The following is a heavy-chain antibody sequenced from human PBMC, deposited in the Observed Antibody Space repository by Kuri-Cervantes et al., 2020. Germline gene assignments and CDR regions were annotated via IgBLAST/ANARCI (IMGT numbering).Heavy chain of an antibody. CDR3: ARRDSPGYSDY. CDR2: ISSSSSYI. V-gene: IGHV3-21*01. J-gene: IGHJ4*02. CDR1: GFTFSSYS. Sequence: ETLSLTCAASGFTFSSYSMNWVRQAPGKGLEWVSSISSSSSYIYYADSVKGRFTISRDNAKNSLYLQMNSLRAEDTAVYYCARRDSPGYSDYWGQGTRVTVSS.